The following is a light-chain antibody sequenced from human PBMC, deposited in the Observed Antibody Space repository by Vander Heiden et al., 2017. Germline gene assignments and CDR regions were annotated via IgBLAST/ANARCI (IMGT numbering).Light chain of an antibody. CDR3: NSYTTSKTWV. Sequence: QSALTQPASVSGSPGQSITISCTGTSSDVAAYNYVSWYQQHPGKAPKLIIYEVTNRPSGVSNRFSASKSGNTASLTISGLQADDEADYYCNSYTTSKTWVFGGGTRLTV. CDR1: SSDVAAYNY. J-gene: IGLJ3*02. CDR2: EVT. V-gene: IGLV2-14*03.